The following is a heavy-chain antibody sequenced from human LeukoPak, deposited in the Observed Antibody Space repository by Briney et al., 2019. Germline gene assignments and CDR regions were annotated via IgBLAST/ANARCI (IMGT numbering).Heavy chain of an antibody. Sequence: ASVKVSCKASGGTFSSYGISWVRQAPGQGLEWMGGIIPIFGTANYAQKFQGRVTITADKSTSTAYMELSSLRSEDTAVYYCASGPNMITFGGVIGPPDYWGQGTLVTVSS. V-gene: IGHV1-69*06. CDR3: ASGPNMITFGGVIGPPDY. CDR1: GGTFSSYG. J-gene: IGHJ4*02. D-gene: IGHD3-16*02. CDR2: IIPIFGTA.